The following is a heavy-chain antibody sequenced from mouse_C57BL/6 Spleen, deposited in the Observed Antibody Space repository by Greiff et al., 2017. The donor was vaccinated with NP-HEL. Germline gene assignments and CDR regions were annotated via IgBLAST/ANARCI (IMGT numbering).Heavy chain of an antibody. CDR2: IYPRSGNT. CDR1: GYTFPSSG. CDR3: ARSKITTVVANCDY. V-gene: IGHV1-81*01. D-gene: IGHD1-1*01. Sequence: QVQLQQSGAELARPGASVKLSCKASGYTFPSSGISWVKQRTGQGLEWIGEIYPRSGNTYYNEKFKGKATLTADKSSSTAYMELRSLTSEDSAVYFCARSKITTVVANCDYWGQGTTLTVSS. J-gene: IGHJ2*01.